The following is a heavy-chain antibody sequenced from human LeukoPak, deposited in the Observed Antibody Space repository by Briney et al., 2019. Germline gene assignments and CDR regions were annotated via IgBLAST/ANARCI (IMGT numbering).Heavy chain of an antibody. D-gene: IGHD1-26*01. Sequence: SVKVSCKASGGTFSSYAISWVRQAPGQGLEWMGGIIPIFGTANYAQKFQGRVTITADESTSTAYMELSSLRSEDTAVYYCARARSGSYYADDYYYMDVWGKGTTVTVSS. CDR2: IIPIFGTA. J-gene: IGHJ6*03. V-gene: IGHV1-69*13. CDR1: GGTFSSYA. CDR3: ARARSGSYYADDYYYMDV.